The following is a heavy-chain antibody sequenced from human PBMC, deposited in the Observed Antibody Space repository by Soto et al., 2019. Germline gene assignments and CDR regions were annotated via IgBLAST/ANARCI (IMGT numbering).Heavy chain of an antibody. CDR2: ISSDGAGA. J-gene: IGHJ4*02. D-gene: IGHD6-6*01. CDR3: VQAPHNSIVTQLGY. CDR1: GLTFSSYA. Sequence: EVQLVESGGGLVQPGESLRLSCSASGLTFSSYAGHWVRQAPGQGLEYVSGISSDGAGAYYADSVEGRFTISRDNAKNTLYLQMTGLRDVDTAVYYCVQAPHNSIVTQLGYWGQGILVTVSS. V-gene: IGHV3-64D*08.